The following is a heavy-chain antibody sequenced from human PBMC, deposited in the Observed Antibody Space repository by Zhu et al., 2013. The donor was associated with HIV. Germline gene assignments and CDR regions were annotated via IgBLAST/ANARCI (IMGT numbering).Heavy chain of an antibody. D-gene: IGHD3-3*01. CDR2: MNPNSGNT. CDR1: GYTFSSFD. J-gene: IGHJ4*02. CDR3: ARGVIFGVVIMGYFDY. V-gene: IGHV1-8*01. Sequence: QVQLVQSGAEVQKPGASVKVSCEASGYTFSSFDINWVRQAAGQGLEWMGWMNPNSGNTGYAQKFQGRVAMTRNTSTATAYMELSSLRSDDTAVYYCARGVIFGVVIMGYFDYWGQGSLVTVSS.